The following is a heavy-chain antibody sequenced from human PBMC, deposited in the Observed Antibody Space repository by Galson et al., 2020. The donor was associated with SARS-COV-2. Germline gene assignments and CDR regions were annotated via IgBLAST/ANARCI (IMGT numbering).Heavy chain of an antibody. CDR1: GGSVSSGLYY. CDR3: ARGEGRMTLVRGVVIGFDS. J-gene: IGHJ4*02. D-gene: IGHD3-10*01. Sequence: ASETLSLTCTVSGGSVSSGLYYWSCIRQRPGKGLEWIGYISSHNASTEYNPSLKSRVSLSVDTSKNQFSLKLHSVTAADMAVYYCARGEGRMTLVRGVVIGFDSWGQGTLVSVSS. V-gene: IGHV4-31*03. CDR2: ISSHNAST.